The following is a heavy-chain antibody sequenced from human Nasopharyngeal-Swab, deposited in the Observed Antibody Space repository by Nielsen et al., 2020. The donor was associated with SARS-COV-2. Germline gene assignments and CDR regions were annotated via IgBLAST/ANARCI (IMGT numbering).Heavy chain of an antibody. J-gene: IGHJ3*02. CDR3: ARAPREGNAFDI. CDR2: ISGSGGGT. D-gene: IGHD1-26*01. CDR1: GFTFSSYA. V-gene: IGHV3-23*01. Sequence: GGSLRLSCAASGFTFSSYAMSWVRQAPGKGLEWVSAISGSGGGTYYADSVKGRFTISRDNSKNTLYLQMNSLRAEDTAVYYCARAPREGNAFDIWGQGTMVTVSS.